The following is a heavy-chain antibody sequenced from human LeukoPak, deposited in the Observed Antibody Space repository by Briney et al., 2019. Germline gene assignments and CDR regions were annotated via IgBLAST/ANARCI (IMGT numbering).Heavy chain of an antibody. CDR1: GFTFSSYS. CDR2: ISSSSSYI. CDR3: ARDYPKYCSAGTCYCDY. Sequence: PGGSLRLSCAASGFTFSSYSMNWVRQAPGKGLGWVSSISSSSSYIYYADSVKGRFTISRDNAKNSVYLQMNNLRAEDTAVYYCARDYPKYCSAGTCYCDYWGQGTPVTVSS. V-gene: IGHV3-21*01. J-gene: IGHJ4*02. D-gene: IGHD2-15*01.